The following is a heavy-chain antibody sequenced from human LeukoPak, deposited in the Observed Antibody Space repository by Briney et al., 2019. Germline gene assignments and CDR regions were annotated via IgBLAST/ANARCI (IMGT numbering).Heavy chain of an antibody. CDR2: IYYSGST. D-gene: IGHD5-12*01. CDR3: ARARIVATFRFDS. J-gene: IGHJ4*02. V-gene: IGHV4-31*03. Sequence: SQTLSLTCTVSGGSISSGGYYWNWIRQHPGKGLEWIGYIYYSGSTYYNPSLKSRVTISVDTAKNQFSLKLNSVTAADTAVYYCARARIVATFRFDSWGQGTLVTVSS. CDR1: GGSISSGGYY.